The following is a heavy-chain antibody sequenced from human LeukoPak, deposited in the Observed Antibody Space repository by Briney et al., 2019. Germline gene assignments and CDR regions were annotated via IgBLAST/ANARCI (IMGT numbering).Heavy chain of an antibody. CDR3: ARHAMVAAPIDY. CDR2: MYHSGNT. CDR1: GGSISSSGYY. V-gene: IGHV4-39*01. D-gene: IGHD2-15*01. Sequence: PSETLSLTCIVSGGSISSSGYYWGWIRQPPGKGLEWIGSMYHSGNTYYNPSLKGRFIISVDTSKNQFSLKLSSVTAADTAVYYCARHAMVAAPIDYWGQGTLVTVST. J-gene: IGHJ4*02.